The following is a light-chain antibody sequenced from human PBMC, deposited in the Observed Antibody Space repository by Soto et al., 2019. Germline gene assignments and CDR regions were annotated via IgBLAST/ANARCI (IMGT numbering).Light chain of an antibody. CDR1: QSVHTF. Sequence: EIVFTQSPDTLSLSPGEGAILSCRASQSVHTFLAWYQQKPGQPPRLLIYGASTRATGVPARFSGSGSGTDFTLTISSLEPEDFAVYYCHQRSNWPPDTFGQGTRLEIK. V-gene: IGKV3-11*01. J-gene: IGKJ5*01. CDR2: GAS. CDR3: HQRSNWPPDT.